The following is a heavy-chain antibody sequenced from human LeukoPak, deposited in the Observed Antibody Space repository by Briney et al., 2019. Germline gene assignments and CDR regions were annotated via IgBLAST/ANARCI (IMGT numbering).Heavy chain of an antibody. CDR3: ARVFDTYYYDSSGYYYFDY. CDR1: GGTFSSYA. D-gene: IGHD3-22*01. V-gene: IGHV1-69*05. Sequence: SVKVSCKASGGTFSSYAISWVRQAPGQGLEWMGGIIPIFGTANYAQKFQGRVTITTDESTSTAYMELSSLRSEDTAVYYCARVFDTYYYDSSGYYYFDYWGQGTLGTVSS. CDR2: IIPIFGTA. J-gene: IGHJ4*02.